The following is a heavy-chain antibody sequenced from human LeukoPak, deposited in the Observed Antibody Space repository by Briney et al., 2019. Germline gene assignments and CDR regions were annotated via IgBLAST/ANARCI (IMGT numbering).Heavy chain of an antibody. V-gene: IGHV3-7*01. CDR2: IKEDGSEK. Sequence: GGSLRLSCAASGFTFTVYWMSWVRQAPGKGLEWVANIKEDGSEKYYVDSVKGRFTISKDNAKNSLYLQMTSLRAEGTALYYCARDTHLSYAAGFDYWGQGTLVTVSS. D-gene: IGHD3-16*01. CDR1: GFTFTVYW. J-gene: IGHJ4*02. CDR3: ARDTHLSYAAGFDY.